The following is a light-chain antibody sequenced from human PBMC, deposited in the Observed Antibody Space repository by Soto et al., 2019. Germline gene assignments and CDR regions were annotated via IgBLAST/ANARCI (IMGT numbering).Light chain of an antibody. CDR3: QSYDSSLSGDV. Sequence: QSVLTQPPSVSGDPGQRVTISRTGRSSNIGAGYDVHWYQQLPGTAPKLLIYGNSNRPSGVPDRFSGSKSGTSASLAITGLQAEDEADYYCQSYDSSLSGDVFGTGTKLTVL. CDR2: GNS. CDR1: SSNIGAGYD. V-gene: IGLV1-40*01. J-gene: IGLJ1*01.